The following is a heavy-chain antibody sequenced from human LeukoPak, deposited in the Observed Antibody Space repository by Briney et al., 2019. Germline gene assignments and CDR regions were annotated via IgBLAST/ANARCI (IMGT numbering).Heavy chain of an antibody. Sequence: SETLSLTCTVSGGSISSYYWSWIRQPAGKGLEWIGRIYTSGSTNYNPSLKSRVTMSVDTSKNQFSLKLSSVTAADTPVYYCARDPMTKVITGFDPWGQGTLVTVSS. V-gene: IGHV4-4*07. CDR2: IYTSGST. CDR1: GGSISSYY. CDR3: ARDPMTKVITGFDP. J-gene: IGHJ5*02. D-gene: IGHD4-17*01.